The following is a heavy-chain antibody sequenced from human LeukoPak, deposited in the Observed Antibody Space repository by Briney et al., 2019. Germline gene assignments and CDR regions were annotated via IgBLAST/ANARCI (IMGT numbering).Heavy chain of an antibody. CDR1: RFTFSNYA. J-gene: IGHJ4*02. D-gene: IGHD4-23*01. CDR2: ISNSGGST. CDR3: AKNGNNSYYFDY. V-gene: IGHV3-23*01. Sequence: GSLRLSCAASRFTFSNYAMRWVRQAPGKGLEWVSTISNSGGSTYYADSVKGRFTISRDNPKNTLFLQMNNLRAEDTAVYYCAKNGNNSYYFDYWGQGILVTVSS.